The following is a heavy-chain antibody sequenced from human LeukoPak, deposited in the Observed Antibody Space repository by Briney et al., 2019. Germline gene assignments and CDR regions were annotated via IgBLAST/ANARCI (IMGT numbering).Heavy chain of an antibody. J-gene: IGHJ4*02. V-gene: IGHV1-69*05. CDR1: GGTFSSYA. D-gene: IGHD3-22*01. Sequence: SVKVSCKASGGTFSSYAISWVRQALGQGLEWMERIIPIFGTANYAQKFQGRVTITTDESTGTAYMELSSLRSEDTAVYYCARDQPLLNYYDSSGGMVDWGQGTLVTVSS. CDR3: ARDQPLLNYYDSSGGMVD. CDR2: IIPIFGTA.